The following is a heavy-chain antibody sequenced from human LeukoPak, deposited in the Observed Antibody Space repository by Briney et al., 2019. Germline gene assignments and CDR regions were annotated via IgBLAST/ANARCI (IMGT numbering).Heavy chain of an antibody. J-gene: IGHJ4*02. CDR2: IYHSGRT. CDR1: GYSIISGYY. V-gene: IGHV4-38-2*01. D-gene: IGHD3-16*02. Sequence: SETLSLTCAVSGYSIISGYYWAWIRQPPGKGLEWLGRIYHSGRTYYNPSLKSRVTISVDTSKNQFSLKLSPVTAADTAVYYCARAVLYDYVWGSYRSVGEDYFDYWGQGTLVTVSS. CDR3: ARAVLYDYVWGSYRSVGEDYFDY.